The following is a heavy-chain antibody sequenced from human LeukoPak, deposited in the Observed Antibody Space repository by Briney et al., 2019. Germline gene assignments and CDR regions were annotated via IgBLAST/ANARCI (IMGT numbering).Heavy chain of an antibody. CDR2: IYSGGST. CDR1: GFTVSSNY. J-gene: IGHJ4*02. V-gene: IGHV3-53*01. CDR3: ARYYYDSSDYTYYFDY. D-gene: IGHD3-22*01. Sequence: PGGFLRLSCAASGFTVSSNYMSWVRQAPGKGLEWVSVIYSGGSTYYADSVKGRFTISRDNSKNTLYLQMNSLRAEDTAVYYCARYYYDSSDYTYYFDYWGQGTLVTVSS.